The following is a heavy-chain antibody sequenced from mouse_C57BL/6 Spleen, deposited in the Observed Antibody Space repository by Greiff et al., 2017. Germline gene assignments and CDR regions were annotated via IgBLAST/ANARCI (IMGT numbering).Heavy chain of an antibody. CDR1: GYTFTSYW. V-gene: IGHV1-69*01. Sequence: QVQLQQPGAELVMPGASVKLSCKASGYTFTSYWMHWVKQRPGQGLEWIGEIDPSDSYTNYNQKFTGKSTLTVEKYYSTGYMQLSSLTSEDSAVYYCARSLTGTRRGYWGQGTTLTVSS. J-gene: IGHJ2*01. D-gene: IGHD4-1*01. CDR2: IDPSDSYT. CDR3: ARSLTGTRRGY.